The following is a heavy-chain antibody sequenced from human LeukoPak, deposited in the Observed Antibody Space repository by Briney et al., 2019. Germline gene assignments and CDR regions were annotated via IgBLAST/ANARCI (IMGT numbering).Heavy chain of an antibody. CDR2: ISGSGGST. J-gene: IGHJ4*02. CDR1: GFTFSSYA. D-gene: IGHD4-23*01. Sequence: TGGSLRLSCAASGFTFSSYAMSWVRQAPGKGLEWVSAISGSGGSTYYADSVKGRFTISRDNSKNTLYLQMNSLRAEDTAVYYCAKQPTVVNGRDYWGQGTLVTVSS. CDR3: AKQPTVVNGRDY. V-gene: IGHV3-23*01.